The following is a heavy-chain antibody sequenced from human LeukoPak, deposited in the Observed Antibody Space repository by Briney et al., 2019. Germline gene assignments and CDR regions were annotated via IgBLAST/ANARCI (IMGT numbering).Heavy chain of an antibody. V-gene: IGHV3-74*01. J-gene: IGHJ4*02. CDR3: AGDVGGAGSH. Sequence: PGGSLRLSCAASGFTFSRYWMHWVRQAPGEGLVWVSRIDEHGTTIDYADSVRDRFTISRDNAKNTLYLHMNSLRAEDTAMYYCAGDVGGAGSHWGQGSLVSVSS. CDR2: IDEHGTTI. CDR1: GFTFSRYW. D-gene: IGHD3-10*01.